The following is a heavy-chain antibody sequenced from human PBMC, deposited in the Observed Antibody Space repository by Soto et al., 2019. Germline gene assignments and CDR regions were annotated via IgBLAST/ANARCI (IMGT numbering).Heavy chain of an antibody. Sequence: SVKVSWKGSGEACSGYSISWVRQAPGQGLEWMGWIIPMFGTANYAQKFQGRVTITADESTSTDYMELSSLRSENTAVYYCARCFPHYYDSSGSYYYYYYGMDVSGQGTAVTVSS. CDR1: GEACSGYS. D-gene: IGHD3-22*01. J-gene: IGHJ6*02. CDR3: ARCFPHYYDSSGSYYYYYYGMDV. CDR2: IIPMFGTA. V-gene: IGHV1-69*13.